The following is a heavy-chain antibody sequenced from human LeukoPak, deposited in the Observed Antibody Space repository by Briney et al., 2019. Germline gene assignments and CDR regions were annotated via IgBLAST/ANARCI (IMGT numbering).Heavy chain of an antibody. CDR2: IYYSGST. Sequence: SETLSLTRAVSGGSISSYYWSCIREPPGKGREWIGYIYYSGSTNYNPSLKSRVTISVDTSKNQFSLKLSSVTAADTAVYYCARGREWLFYFDYWGQGTLVTVSS. V-gene: IGHV4-59*01. CDR1: GGSISSYY. J-gene: IGHJ4*02. CDR3: ARGREWLFYFDY. D-gene: IGHD6-19*01.